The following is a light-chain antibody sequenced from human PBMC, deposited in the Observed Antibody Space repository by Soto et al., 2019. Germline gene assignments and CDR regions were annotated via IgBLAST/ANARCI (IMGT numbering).Light chain of an antibody. Sequence: DIQITQYPSSVSSFVVDRFTITCRASRSISGRLAWYQQKPGKAPQFLIQAASNLQSGVPSRFSGSGSGTEFILSINSLQPEDIATYCCLQGSSPPHTFGQGTKVDI. V-gene: IGKV1-12*01. CDR3: LQGSSPPHT. CDR1: RSISGR. J-gene: IGKJ1*01. CDR2: AAS.